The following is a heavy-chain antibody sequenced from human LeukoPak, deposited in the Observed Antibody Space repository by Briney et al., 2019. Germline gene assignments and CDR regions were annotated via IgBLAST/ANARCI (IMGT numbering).Heavy chain of an antibody. CDR2: TYYRSKWYN. CDR3: ARDFGTTGWHTFDY. CDR1: GDSVSSKNGA. J-gene: IGHJ4*02. Sequence: SQTLSLTCVVSGDSVSSKNGAWNWIRQSPSRGLEWLGRTYYRSKWYNDYAESMEGRMTISQDTSKNQYSLHLNSVTPDDTAVYYCARDFGTTGWHTFDYWRQGTLVTVSS. D-gene: IGHD6-19*01. V-gene: IGHV6-1*01.